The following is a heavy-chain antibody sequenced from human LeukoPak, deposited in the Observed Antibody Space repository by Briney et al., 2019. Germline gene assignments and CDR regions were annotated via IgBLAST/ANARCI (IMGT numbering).Heavy chain of an antibody. Sequence: GGSLRLSCAASGFTFSSYAMHWVRLAPGKGLEWVAVISYDGSNKYYADSVKGRFTISRDNSKNTLYLQMNSLGAEDTAVYYCARSIAARPSLNWFDPWGQGTLVTVSS. CDR2: ISYDGSNK. V-gene: IGHV3-30-3*01. CDR1: GFTFSSYA. CDR3: ARSIAARPSLNWFDP. J-gene: IGHJ5*02. D-gene: IGHD6-6*01.